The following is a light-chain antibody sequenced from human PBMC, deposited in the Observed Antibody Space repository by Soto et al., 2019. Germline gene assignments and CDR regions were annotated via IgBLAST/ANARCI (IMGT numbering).Light chain of an antibody. V-gene: IGKV3-11*01. CDR1: QNINTY. CDR3: QQRIVGVT. Sequence: EIVLTQSPGTLPLSPGERATLSCRASQNINTYLAWFQQKPGQAPRLLIFGASKRATGIPVRFSGSGSGTDFTLTISSLEPEDFAVYYCQQRIVGVTFGQGTRLDVK. CDR2: GAS. J-gene: IGKJ5*01.